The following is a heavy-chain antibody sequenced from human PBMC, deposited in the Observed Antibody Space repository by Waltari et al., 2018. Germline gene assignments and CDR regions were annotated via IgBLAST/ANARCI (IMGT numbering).Heavy chain of an antibody. CDR1: GGTFSSYA. D-gene: IGHD3-10*01. CDR2: IIPILGIA. Sequence: QVQLVQSGAEVKKPGSSVKVSCKASGGTFSSYAISWVRQAPGKGLEWIGGIIPILGIANYAQKFQGRVTITADESTSTAYMELSSLRSEDTAVYYCARDREKYYYGSGSYYKGAFDIWGQGTMVTVSS. J-gene: IGHJ3*02. CDR3: ARDREKYYYGSGSYYKGAFDI. V-gene: IGHV1-69*04.